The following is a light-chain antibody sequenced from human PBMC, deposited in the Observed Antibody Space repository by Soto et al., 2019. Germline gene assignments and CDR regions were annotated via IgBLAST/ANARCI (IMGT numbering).Light chain of an antibody. J-gene: IGKJ5*01. CDR3: QQYHSDPIT. V-gene: IGKV4-1*01. Sequence: DFVMNQSPDSLAVSLGERATINCKSSQSVLSSSNNKNFLAWFQQKPGQPPKLLISWESTRESGVPDRFSGSGSGTDFTLTISSLQAEDVAVYYCQQYHSDPITFGQGTRLEIK. CDR2: WES. CDR1: QSVLSSSNNKNF.